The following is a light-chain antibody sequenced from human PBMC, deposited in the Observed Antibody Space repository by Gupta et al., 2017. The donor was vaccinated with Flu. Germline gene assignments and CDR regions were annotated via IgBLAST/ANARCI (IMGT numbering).Light chain of an antibody. J-gene: IGLJ2*01. Sequence: QLVLTQSPSASASLGASVKLTCTLNSGHSSYAITWHQQQPEKGPRHLMKVNSDGSHSKGDGIPDRFSGSSSGAERYLTISSLQSEDEADYYCQSWATGTVVFGGGTKLTVL. CDR2: VNSDGSH. CDR3: QSWATGTVV. V-gene: IGLV4-69*01. CDR1: SGHSSYA.